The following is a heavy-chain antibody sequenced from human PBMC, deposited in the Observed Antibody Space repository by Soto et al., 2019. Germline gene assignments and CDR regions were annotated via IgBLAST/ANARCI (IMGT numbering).Heavy chain of an antibody. D-gene: IGHD6-13*01. J-gene: IGHJ6*03. V-gene: IGHV4-59*01. Sequence: PSETLSLTCTVSGGSISSYYWSWIRQPPGKGLEWIGYIYYSGSTNYNPSLKSRVTISVDTSKNQFSLKLSSVTAADTAVYYCARTSSSWYFPYYYYMDVWGKGTTVTVSS. CDR3: ARTSSSWYFPYYYYMDV. CDR2: IYYSGST. CDR1: GGSISSYY.